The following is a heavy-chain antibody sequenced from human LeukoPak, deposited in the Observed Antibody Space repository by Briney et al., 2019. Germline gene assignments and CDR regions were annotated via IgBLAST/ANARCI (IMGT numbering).Heavy chain of an antibody. CDR2: IKQDGSEK. CDR3: ARVSGIQLWLPIDY. J-gene: IGHJ4*02. D-gene: IGHD5-18*01. Sequence: QTGGSLRLSCAASGFTFSSYWMHWVRQAPGKGLEWVANIKQDGSEKYYVDSVKGRFTISRDNAKNSLYLQMNSLRAEDTAVYYCARVSGIQLWLPIDYWGQGTLVTVSS. V-gene: IGHV3-7*01. CDR1: GFTFSSYW.